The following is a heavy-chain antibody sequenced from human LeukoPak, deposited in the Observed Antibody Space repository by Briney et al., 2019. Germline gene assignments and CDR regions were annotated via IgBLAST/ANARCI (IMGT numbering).Heavy chain of an antibody. V-gene: IGHV1-69*06. J-gene: IGHJ4*02. Sequence: ASVKVYCKASGGTFSSYAISWVRQAPGQGLEWMGGIIPIFGTANYAQKFQGRVTITADKSTSTAYMELSSLRSEDTAVYYCARVSSGWYPDYWGQGTLVTVSS. CDR2: IIPIFGTA. CDR3: ARVSSGWYPDY. CDR1: GGTFSSYA. D-gene: IGHD6-19*01.